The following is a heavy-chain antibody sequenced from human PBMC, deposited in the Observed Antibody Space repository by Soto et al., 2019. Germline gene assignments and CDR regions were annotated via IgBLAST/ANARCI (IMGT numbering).Heavy chain of an antibody. D-gene: IGHD3-10*01. J-gene: IGHJ4*02. Sequence: GGSLILSCAASGFTFSSYAMHWVRQAPGKGLEWVAVISYDGSNKYYADSVKGRFTISRDNSKNTLYLQMNSLRAEDTAVYYCARSYGSGSPATFDYWGQGTLVTVS. CDR3: ARSYGSGSPATFDY. CDR2: ISYDGSNK. V-gene: IGHV3-30-3*01. CDR1: GFTFSSYA.